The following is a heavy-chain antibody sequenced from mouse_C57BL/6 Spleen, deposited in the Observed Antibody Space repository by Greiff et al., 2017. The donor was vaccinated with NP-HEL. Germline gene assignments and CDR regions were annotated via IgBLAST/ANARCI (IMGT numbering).Heavy chain of an antibody. Sequence: EVHLVESEGGLVQPGSSMKLSCTASGFTFSDYYMAWVRQFPEKGLEWVANINYDGSSTYHLDFLISRFIISRDNAKNILYLQMSRLKSEDTATYYCARACDSNYALFGYWGQGATLTVST. J-gene: IGHJ2*01. CDR3: ARACDSNYALFGY. CDR2: INYDGSST. CDR1: GFTFSDYY. D-gene: IGHD2-5*01. V-gene: IGHV5-16*01.